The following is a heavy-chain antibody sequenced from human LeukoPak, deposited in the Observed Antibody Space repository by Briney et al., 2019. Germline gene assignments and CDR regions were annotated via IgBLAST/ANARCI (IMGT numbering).Heavy chain of an antibody. CDR3: AKVVRGVLLTGAFDI. V-gene: IGHV3-23*01. Sequence: PGGSLRLSCAASGFTFSSYAMSWVRQAPGKGLEWVSAISGSGGSTYYADSVKGRFTISRDNSKNTLYLQMNGLRAEDTAVYYCAKVVRGVLLTGAFDIWGQGTMVTVSS. CDR1: GFTFSSYA. CDR2: ISGSGGST. D-gene: IGHD3-10*01. J-gene: IGHJ3*02.